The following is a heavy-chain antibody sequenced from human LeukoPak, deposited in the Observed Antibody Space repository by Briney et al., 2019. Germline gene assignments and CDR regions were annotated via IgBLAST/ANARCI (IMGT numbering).Heavy chain of an antibody. V-gene: IGHV4-34*01. D-gene: IGHD3-10*01. CDR2: VRHSGST. CDR3: AGATATGTGRAFHY. CDR1: GESITAYY. Sequence: SETLSPTCAVYGESITAYYWTWIRQPPGKRLEWIGEVRHSGSTNYNPSLKSRVTMSVGMSKNQFSLKLNSVTAADTAVYYCAGATATGTGRAFHYWAQGNLVPVSS. J-gene: IGHJ4*02.